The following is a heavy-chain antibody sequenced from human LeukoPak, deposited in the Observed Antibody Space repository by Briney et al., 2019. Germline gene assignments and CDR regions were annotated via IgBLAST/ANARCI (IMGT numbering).Heavy chain of an antibody. CDR1: GGSISSYY. CDR2: IYYSGST. CDR3: VRHHDF. Sequence: SETLSLTCTVSGGSISSYYWSWIRQPPGKGLEWIGYIYYSGSTNYNPSLKSRVTISVDTSKNQFSLKLSSVTAADTAVYYCVRHHDFWGQGTLVTVSS. V-gene: IGHV4-59*08. J-gene: IGHJ4*02.